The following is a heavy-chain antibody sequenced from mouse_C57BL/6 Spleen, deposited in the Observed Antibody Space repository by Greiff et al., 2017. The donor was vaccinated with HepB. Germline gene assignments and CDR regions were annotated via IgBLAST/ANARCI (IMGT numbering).Heavy chain of an antibody. CDR3: ARTARIKY. CDR2: ISYSGST. J-gene: IGHJ2*01. V-gene: IGHV3-2*02. Sequence: EVQLQQSGPGLVKPSQSLSLTCTVTGYSITSGYGWNWIRQFPGNKLEWMGCISYSGSTNYNPSLKSRISITRDTSKNQFVLQLNSVTTEDTATYYCARTARIKYWGQGTTLTVSS. CDR1: GYSITSGYG. D-gene: IGHD1-2*01.